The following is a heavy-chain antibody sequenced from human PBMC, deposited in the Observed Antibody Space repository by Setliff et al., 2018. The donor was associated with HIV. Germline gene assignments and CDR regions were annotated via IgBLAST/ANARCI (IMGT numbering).Heavy chain of an antibody. Sequence: GGSLRLSCAASGFTFSIYTINWVRQAPGKGLGWVSSVTISGSTYYADSVKGRFTISRDNSKSTCYLQMKSLRVEDTAVYYCARDSGQWLEPGYNWFDTWGQGTLVTVSS. J-gene: IGHJ5*02. CDR1: GFTFSIYT. CDR3: ARDSGQWLEPGYNWFDT. D-gene: IGHD6-19*01. CDR2: VTISGST. V-gene: IGHV3-23*01.